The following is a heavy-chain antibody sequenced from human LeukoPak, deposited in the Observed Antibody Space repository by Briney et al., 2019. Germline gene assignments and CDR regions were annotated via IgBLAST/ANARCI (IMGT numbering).Heavy chain of an antibody. Sequence: SETLSLTCTVSGGSISSSSYYWGWIRQPPGKGREGIVSIYYSGSTYYNPYLKSRVTISVDTSKTQFFLKLSSVTAADTAVYYCARGHDFWSGYQLLETFDYWGQGTLVTVSS. V-gene: IGHV4-39*07. D-gene: IGHD3-3*01. CDR3: ARGHDFWSGYQLLETFDY. CDR1: GGSISSSSYY. J-gene: IGHJ4*02. CDR2: IYYSGST.